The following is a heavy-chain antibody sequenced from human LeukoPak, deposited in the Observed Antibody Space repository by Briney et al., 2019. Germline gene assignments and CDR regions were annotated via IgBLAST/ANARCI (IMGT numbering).Heavy chain of an antibody. CDR1: GYTFNNYY. J-gene: IGHJ3*02. CDR2: INPYSGDT. Sequence: ASVKVSCKASGYTFNNYYIHWVRQAPGQGLGWMGRINPYSGDTNSAQKFQGRVTMTRDTSINTAYMELRSLRSDVAAVYFCAITYANNAFDIWGQGTMVSVSS. D-gene: IGHD2-8*01. V-gene: IGHV1-2*06. CDR3: AITYANNAFDI.